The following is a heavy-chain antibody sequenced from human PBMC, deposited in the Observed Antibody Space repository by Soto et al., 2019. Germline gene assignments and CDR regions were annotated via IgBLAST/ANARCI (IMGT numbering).Heavy chain of an antibody. CDR2: IKQDGSEK. Sequence: GGSLRLSCAASGFTFSSYWMSWVRQAPGKGLEWVANIKQDGSEKYYVDSVKGRFTISRDNAKNSLYLQMNSLRAEDTAVYYCAVDDILTGYSPFDYWGQGTLVTVSS. CDR1: GFTFSSYW. J-gene: IGHJ4*02. D-gene: IGHD3-9*01. V-gene: IGHV3-7*01. CDR3: AVDDILTGYSPFDY.